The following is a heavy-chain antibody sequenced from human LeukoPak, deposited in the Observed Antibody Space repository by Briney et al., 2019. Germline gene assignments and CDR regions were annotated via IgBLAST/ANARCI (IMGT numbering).Heavy chain of an antibody. J-gene: IGHJ6*02. CDR3: AGGYSYAKYYYYGMDV. Sequence: SVKVSCKASGGTFSSYAISWVRQAPGQGLEWMGGINPIFGTANYAQKFQGRVTITADESTSTAYMELSSLRSDDTAVYYCAGGYSYAKYYYYGMDVWGQGTTVTVSS. CDR1: GGTFSSYA. V-gene: IGHV1-69*13. D-gene: IGHD5-18*01. CDR2: INPIFGTA.